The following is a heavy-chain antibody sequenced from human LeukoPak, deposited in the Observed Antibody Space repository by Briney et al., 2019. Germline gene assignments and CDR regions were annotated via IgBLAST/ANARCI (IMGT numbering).Heavy chain of an antibody. CDR1: GGTFSSYA. J-gene: IGHJ1*01. Sequence: GSSVKVSCKASGGTFSSYAISWVRQAPGQGLEWMGWISAYNGNTNYAQKLQGRVTMTTDTSTSTAYMELRSLRSDDTAVYYCARDYGDYGKYFQHWGQGTLVTVSS. CDR3: ARDYGDYGKYFQH. D-gene: IGHD4-17*01. CDR2: ISAYNGNT. V-gene: IGHV1-18*01.